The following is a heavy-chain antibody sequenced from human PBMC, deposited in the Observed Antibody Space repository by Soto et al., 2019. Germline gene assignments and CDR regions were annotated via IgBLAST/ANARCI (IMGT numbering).Heavy chain of an antibody. Sequence: QVHVVQSGAEVKKPGSSVKVTCKSFGGTFNSFGINWVRQAPGQGLEYMGGIIPAFGTTNFAQKFRDRATLVADPSTTTSYMELSSLTSDDTATDSCSFEVWGRGGHNLASWGKGTLVTVSS. CDR3: SFEVWGRGGHNLAS. CDR1: GGTFNSFG. D-gene: IGHD3-3*01. CDR2: IIPAFGTT. J-gene: IGHJ4*02. V-gene: IGHV1-69*01.